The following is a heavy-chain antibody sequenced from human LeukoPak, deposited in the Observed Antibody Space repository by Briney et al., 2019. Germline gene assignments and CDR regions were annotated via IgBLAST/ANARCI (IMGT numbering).Heavy chain of an antibody. Sequence: GGSLRLSCAASGFTFSSYAMSWVRQAPGKGLEWVSAISGSGGSTYYADSVKGRFTISRDNSKNTLYLQMNSLRAEDTAVYYCARAVATVYYFYMDVWGKGTTVTISS. CDR3: ARAVATVYYFYMDV. CDR2: ISGSGGST. D-gene: IGHD5-12*01. V-gene: IGHV3-23*01. CDR1: GFTFSSYA. J-gene: IGHJ6*03.